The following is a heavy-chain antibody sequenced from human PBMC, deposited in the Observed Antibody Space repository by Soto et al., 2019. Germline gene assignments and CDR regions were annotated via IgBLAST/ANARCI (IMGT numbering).Heavy chain of an antibody. CDR2: ISGSGGST. D-gene: IGHD6-19*01. V-gene: IGHV3-23*01. CDR1: GFTFSSYA. CDR3: AKGGSYSSGWSDFDY. J-gene: IGHJ4*02. Sequence: EVQLLESGGGLVQPGGSLSLSCAASGFTFSSYAMSWVRQAPGKGLEWVSAISGSGGSTYYADSVKGRFTISRDNSKNTLYLQMNSLRAEDTAVYYCAKGGSYSSGWSDFDYWGQGTLVTVSS.